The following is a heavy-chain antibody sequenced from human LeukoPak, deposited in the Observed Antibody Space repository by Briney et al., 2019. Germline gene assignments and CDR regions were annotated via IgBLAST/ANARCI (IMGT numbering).Heavy chain of an antibody. J-gene: IGHJ6*03. D-gene: IGHD1-14*01. CDR3: AKDNRDYFHYYMDV. CDR1: GFTFSSYG. V-gene: IGHV3-30*18. Sequence: PGGSLKLSCAASGFTFSSYGMNWVRQAPGKGLEWVAIISYDGSNKYYADSVKGRFTISRDNAKNSLYLQMNSLRAEDTALYYCAKDNRDYFHYYMDVWGKGTTVTISS. CDR2: ISYDGSNK.